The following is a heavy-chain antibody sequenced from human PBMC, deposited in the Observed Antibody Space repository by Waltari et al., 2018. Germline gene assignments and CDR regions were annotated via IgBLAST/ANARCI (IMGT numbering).Heavy chain of an antibody. D-gene: IGHD6-13*01. Sequence: QVQLVQSGAEVKKPGSSVKVSCKASGGTFSSYAISWVRQAPGQGLEWMGGGRPMMGKGKDAQKCKGRVTITGDEATSTGDMELSSLRTEETAVDYWAREGGSSWYLAYYVDYWGQGTLVTVSS. CDR1: GGTFSSYA. CDR3: AREGGSSWYLAYYVDY. V-gene: IGHV1-69*12. CDR2: GRPMMGKG. J-gene: IGHJ4*02.